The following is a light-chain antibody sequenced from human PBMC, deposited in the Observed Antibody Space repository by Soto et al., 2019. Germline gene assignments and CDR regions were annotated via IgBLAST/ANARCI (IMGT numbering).Light chain of an antibody. Sequence: QSVLTQPPSSSGTPGQRVTISCSGSISNIGINTVNWYQQVPGTAPKLLIYTDNQRPSGVPDRFSGSKSGTSASLAISGLQSEDEADYYCAAWDDSLNGIYVFGTGTKVTVL. CDR2: TDN. CDR3: AAWDDSLNGIYV. CDR1: ISNIGINT. V-gene: IGLV1-44*01. J-gene: IGLJ1*01.